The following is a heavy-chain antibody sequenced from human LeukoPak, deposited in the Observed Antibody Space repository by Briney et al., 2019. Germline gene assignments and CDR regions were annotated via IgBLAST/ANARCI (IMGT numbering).Heavy chain of an antibody. Sequence: ASVKVSYKASGYTFTGYYMHWVRQAPGQGLEWMGWINPNSGGTNYAQKFQGRVTMTRDTSISTAYMELSRLRSDDTAVYYCARNDLTGYYKERRSLGYWGQGTLVTVSS. D-gene: IGHD3-9*01. J-gene: IGHJ4*02. CDR3: ARNDLTGYYKERRSLGY. CDR1: GYTFTGYY. V-gene: IGHV1-2*02. CDR2: INPNSGGT.